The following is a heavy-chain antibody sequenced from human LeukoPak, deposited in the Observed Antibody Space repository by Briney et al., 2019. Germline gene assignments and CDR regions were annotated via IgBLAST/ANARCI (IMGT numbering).Heavy chain of an antibody. J-gene: IGHJ4*02. CDR3: VRGFRGYSFDY. CDR2: ISTGGSP. CDR1: GFTVSNNY. Sequence: GGSLRLSCAASGFTVSNNYMTWVRQAPGKGLEWVSLISTGGSPYYTDSVKGRFTISRDNSKNTLFLQMNSLRAEDTAVYYCVRGFRGYSFDYWGQGTLATVSS. V-gene: IGHV3-53*01.